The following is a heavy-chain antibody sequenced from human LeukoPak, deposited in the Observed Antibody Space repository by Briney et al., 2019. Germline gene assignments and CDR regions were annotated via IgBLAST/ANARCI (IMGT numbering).Heavy chain of an antibody. CDR3: AVEVRGGQTHLPFDY. J-gene: IGHJ4*02. CDR2: INPNSGGP. Sequence: GASVKVSCKASGYTFTGYYMHWVRQAPGQGLDWMGRINPNSGGPNHAQELQGRVTMTRDTSISTAYMELSRLRSDDTAVYYCAVEVRGGQTHLPFDYWGQGTLVTVSS. V-gene: IGHV1-2*06. D-gene: IGHD3-10*01. CDR1: GYTFTGYY.